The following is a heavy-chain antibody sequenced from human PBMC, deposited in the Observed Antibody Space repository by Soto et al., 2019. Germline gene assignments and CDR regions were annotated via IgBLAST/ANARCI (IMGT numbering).Heavy chain of an antibody. CDR2: IIPILGIA. D-gene: IGHD1-20*01. V-gene: IGHV1-69*04. CDR1: GGTFSSYT. J-gene: IGHJ3*02. CDR3: ARDNANWNGRGGAMMLAFDI. Sequence: ASVKVSCKASGGTFSSYTISWVRQAPGQGLEWMGRIIPILGIANYAQKFQGRVTITADKSTSTAYMELSSLRSEDTAVYYCARDNANWNGRGGAMMLAFDIWGQGTMVTVSS.